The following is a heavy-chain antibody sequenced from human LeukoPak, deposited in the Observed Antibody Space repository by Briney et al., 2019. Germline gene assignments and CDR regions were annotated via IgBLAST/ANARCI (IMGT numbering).Heavy chain of an antibody. D-gene: IGHD1-26*01. V-gene: IGHV1-18*01. CDR3: ARSSWELLTDAFDI. J-gene: IGHJ3*02. CDR2: VSAYNGHT. CDR1: GYTFNSYG. Sequence: ASVKVSCKASGYTFNSYGISWVRQAPGQGLEWMGWVSAYNGHTNYAQKFQGRVTMTTDTSTSTAYMELRSLRSDDTAVYYCARSSWELLTDAFDIWGQGTMVTVSS.